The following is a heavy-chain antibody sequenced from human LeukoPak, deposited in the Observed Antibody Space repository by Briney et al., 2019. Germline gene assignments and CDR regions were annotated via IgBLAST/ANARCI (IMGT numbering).Heavy chain of an antibody. CDR2: ISGSGGST. J-gene: IGHJ4*02. Sequence: PGGSLRLSCAASGFTFSSYGMSWVRQAPGKGLEWVSAISGSGGSTYYADSVKGRFTISRDNSKNTLYLQMNSLRAEDTAVYYCAKLTMIVVVSNLFDYWGQGTLVTVSS. CDR1: GFTFSSYG. V-gene: IGHV3-23*01. D-gene: IGHD3-22*01. CDR3: AKLTMIVVVSNLFDY.